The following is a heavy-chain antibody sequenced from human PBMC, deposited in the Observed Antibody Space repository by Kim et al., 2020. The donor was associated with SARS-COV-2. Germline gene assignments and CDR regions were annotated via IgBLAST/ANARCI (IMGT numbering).Heavy chain of an antibody. CDR2: IGIGGDT. J-gene: IGHJ6*02. Sequence: GGSLRLSCAASGSTFSTCDMHWVRQATGKGLEWVSTIGIGGDTYYPGSVKGRFTISRDNATNSLYLQMNSLRAGDTAVYYCTRLPMGAAAPQNYGLDVWGRGTTVTVSS. CDR1: GSTFSTCD. CDR3: TRLPMGAAAPQNYGLDV. D-gene: IGHD6-13*01. V-gene: IGHV3-13*01.